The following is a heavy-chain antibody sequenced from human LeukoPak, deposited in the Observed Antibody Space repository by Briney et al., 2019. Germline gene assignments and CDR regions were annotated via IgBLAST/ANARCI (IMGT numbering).Heavy chain of an antibody. J-gene: IGHJ4*02. CDR1: GFTFSSYA. D-gene: IGHD5-18*01. CDR3: AKVGDTAMVFDY. V-gene: IGHV3-23*01. CDR2: ISGSGGST. Sequence: HSGGSLRLSCAASGFTFSSYAMSWVRQAPGKGLVWVSAISGSGGSTYYADSVKGRFTISRDNSKNTLYLQMNSLRAEDTAVYYCAKVGDTAMVFDYWGQGTLVTVSS.